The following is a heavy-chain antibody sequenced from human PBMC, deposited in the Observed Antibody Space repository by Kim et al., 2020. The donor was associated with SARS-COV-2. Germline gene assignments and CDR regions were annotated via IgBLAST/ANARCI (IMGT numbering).Heavy chain of an antibody. J-gene: IGHJ3*02. Sequence: GGSLRLSCAASGLTFSSYGMHWVRQAPGKGLEWVAVIWYDGSNKYYADSVKGRFTISRDNSKNTLYLQMNSLRAEDTAVYYCASHCGGDCTDDAFDIWGQGTMVTVSS. D-gene: IGHD2-21*02. CDR1: GLTFSSYG. V-gene: IGHV3-33*01. CDR3: ASHCGGDCTDDAFDI. CDR2: IWYDGSNK.